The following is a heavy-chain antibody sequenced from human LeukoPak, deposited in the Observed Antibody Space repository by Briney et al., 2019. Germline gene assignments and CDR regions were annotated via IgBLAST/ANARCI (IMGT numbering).Heavy chain of an antibody. CDR1: GFTFSSYE. D-gene: IGHD6-13*01. CDR2: ISYDGSNR. V-gene: IGHV3-30*04. J-gene: IGHJ6*02. Sequence: GGPLRLSCAASGFTFSSYEMNWVRQAPGKGLEWVAVISYDGSNRYYADSVKGRFTISRDNSKNTLYLQMNGLRAEDTAVYYCARSRLGRASAGKKYYYYGMDVWGQGTTVTVSS. CDR3: ARSRLGRASAGKKYYYYGMDV.